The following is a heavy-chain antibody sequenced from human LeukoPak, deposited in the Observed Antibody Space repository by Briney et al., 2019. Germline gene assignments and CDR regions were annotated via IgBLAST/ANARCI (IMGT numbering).Heavy chain of an antibody. J-gene: IGHJ4*02. CDR3: AKVSGEAWFGELLGGYFDY. Sequence: GGSLRLSCAASGFTFSSYAMSWVRQATGKGLEWVSAISGSGGSTYYADSVKGRFTISRDNSKNSLYLQMTSLRAEDTAVYYCAKVSGEAWFGELLGGYFDYWGQGTLVTVSS. V-gene: IGHV3-23*01. CDR1: GFTFSSYA. D-gene: IGHD3-10*01. CDR2: ISGSGGST.